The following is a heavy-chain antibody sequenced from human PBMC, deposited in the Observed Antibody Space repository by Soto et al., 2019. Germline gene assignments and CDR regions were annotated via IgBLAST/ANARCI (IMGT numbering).Heavy chain of an antibody. J-gene: IGHJ5*02. CDR1: GGSISSGGYY. CDR3: ARGTTVTTGNWFDP. CDR2: IYYSGSN. Sequence: QVQLQESGPGLVKPSQTLSLTCTVSGGSISSGGYYWSWIRQHPGKGLEWIGYIYYSGSNYYNPSLKSRVTISVDTSKNQFSLKLSSVTAADTAVYYCARGTTVTTGNWFDPWGQGTLVTVSS. D-gene: IGHD4-17*01. V-gene: IGHV4-31*03.